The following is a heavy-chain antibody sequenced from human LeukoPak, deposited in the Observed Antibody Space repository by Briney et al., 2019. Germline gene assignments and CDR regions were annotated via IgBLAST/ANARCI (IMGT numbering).Heavy chain of an antibody. CDR1: GGSISSGDYY. J-gene: IGHJ4*02. V-gene: IGHV4-30-4*01. Sequence: SETLSLTCTVSGGSISSGDYYWSWIRQPPGKGLEWIGYIYYSGSTYYNPSLKSRVTISVDTSKNQFSLKLSSVTAADTAVNYCASESYDSSGYLPFDYWGQGTLVTVSS. D-gene: IGHD3-22*01. CDR3: ASESYDSSGYLPFDY. CDR2: IYYSGST.